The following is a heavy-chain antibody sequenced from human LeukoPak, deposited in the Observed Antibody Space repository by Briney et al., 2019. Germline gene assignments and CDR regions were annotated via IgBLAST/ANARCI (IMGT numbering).Heavy chain of an antibody. CDR3: ARVVVPAAISY. Sequence: GESLKISCKGSGYKFSSYWIGWVRQMSGKGLEWMGVINPDDSDIRYSPSFEGQVTISADKSTSTAYLQWNSLEASDTAMYYCARVVVPAAISYWGQGTPATVFS. CDR1: GYKFSSYW. CDR2: INPDDSDI. V-gene: IGHV5-51*01. J-gene: IGHJ4*02. D-gene: IGHD2-2*01.